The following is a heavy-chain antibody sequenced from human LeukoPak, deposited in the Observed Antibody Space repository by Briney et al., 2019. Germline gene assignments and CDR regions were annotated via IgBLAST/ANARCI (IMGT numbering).Heavy chain of an antibody. CDR3: ARIGYYYDSSGYYYSALYYFDY. J-gene: IGHJ4*02. CDR1: GGSISSYY. V-gene: IGHV4-59*12. D-gene: IGHD3-22*01. Sequence: PSETLSLTCTVSGGSISSYYWSWIRQPPGKGLEWIGYIYYSGSTNYNPSLKSRVTISVDTSKNQFSLKLSSVTAADTAVYYCARIGYYYDSSGYYYSALYYFDYWGQGTLVTVSS. CDR2: IYYSGST.